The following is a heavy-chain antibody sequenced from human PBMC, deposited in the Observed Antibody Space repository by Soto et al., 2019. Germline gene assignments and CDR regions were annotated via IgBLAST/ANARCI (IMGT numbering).Heavy chain of an antibody. Sequence: RASVKVSCKASGYTFTSYAMHWVRQAPGQRLEWMGWINAGNGNTKYSQKFQGRVTITRDTSASTAYMELSSLRSEDTAVYYCARSPTMVRGVTPNWFDPWGQGTLVTVSS. D-gene: IGHD3-10*01. CDR1: GYTFTSYA. CDR2: INAGNGNT. J-gene: IGHJ5*02. CDR3: ARSPTMVRGVTPNWFDP. V-gene: IGHV1-3*01.